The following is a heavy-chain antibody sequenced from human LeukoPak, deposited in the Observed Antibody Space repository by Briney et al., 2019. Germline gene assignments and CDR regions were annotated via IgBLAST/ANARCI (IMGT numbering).Heavy chain of an antibody. V-gene: IGHV3-21*01. CDR3: AATNYYDGSGYYYGFDY. CDR2: ISSNSSYI. Sequence: GGSLRLSCAASGFTFSSYSMNWVRQAPGKGLEWVSSISSNSSYIYYADSVKGRFTISRDNAKNSLYLQMNSLRAEDTAVYYCAATNYYDGSGYYYGFDYWGQGTLVTVSS. J-gene: IGHJ4*02. CDR1: GFTFSSYS. D-gene: IGHD3-22*01.